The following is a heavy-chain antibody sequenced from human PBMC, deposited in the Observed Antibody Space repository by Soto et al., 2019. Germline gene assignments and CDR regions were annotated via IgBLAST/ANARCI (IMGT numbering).Heavy chain of an antibody. CDR1: GYTFTSYG. CDR2: ISAYNGNT. D-gene: IGHD6-19*01. CDR3: ARVGSSGWSHYYYYYYGMDG. V-gene: IGHV1-18*01. Sequence: ASVKVSCKASGYTFTSYGISWVRQAPGQGLEWMGWISAYNGNTNYAQKLQGRVTMTTDTSTSTAYMELRSLRSDDTAVYYCARVGSSGWSHYYYYYYGMDGWGQGTTVTVSS. J-gene: IGHJ6*02.